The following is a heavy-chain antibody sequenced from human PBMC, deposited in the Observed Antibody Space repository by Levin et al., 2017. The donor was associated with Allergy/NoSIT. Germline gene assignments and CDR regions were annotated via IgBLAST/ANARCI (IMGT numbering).Heavy chain of an antibody. J-gene: IGHJ4*02. CDR3: AKDSVYYDSSGYCDY. CDR2: ISYDGSNK. V-gene: IGHV3-30*18. CDR1: GFTFSSYG. Sequence: GGSLRLSCAASGFTFSSYGMHWVRQAPGKGLEWVAVISYDGSNKYYADSVKGRFTISRDNSKNTLYLQMNSLRAEDTAVYYCAKDSVYYDSSGYCDYWGQGTLVTVSS. D-gene: IGHD3-22*01.